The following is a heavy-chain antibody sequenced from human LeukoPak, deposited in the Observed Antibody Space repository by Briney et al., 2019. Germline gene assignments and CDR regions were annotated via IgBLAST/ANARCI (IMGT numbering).Heavy chain of an antibody. V-gene: IGHV3-74*01. CDR2: INSDGSST. Sequence: PGGSLRLSCAASGFTFSSYWMHWVRQAPGKGLVWVSRINSDGSSTSYADSVKGRFTISRDNAKNTLYLQMNSLRAEDTAVYYCARVGDGYGSGSYSYYYYYMDVWGKGTTVTISS. D-gene: IGHD3-10*01. CDR3: ARVGDGYGSGSYSYYYYYMDV. CDR1: GFTFSSYW. J-gene: IGHJ6*03.